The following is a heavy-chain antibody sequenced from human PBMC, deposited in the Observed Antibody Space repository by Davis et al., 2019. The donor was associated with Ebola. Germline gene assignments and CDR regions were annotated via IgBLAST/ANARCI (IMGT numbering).Heavy chain of an antibody. V-gene: IGHV3-7*01. Sequence: GESLKISCAASGFTFSSYWMSWVRQAPGKGLEWVANIKQDGSEKYYVDPVKGRFTISRDNSKNTLYLQMNSLRAEDTAVYYCAKDLHSSGWTVDYWGQGTLVTVSS. J-gene: IGHJ4*02. D-gene: IGHD6-19*01. CDR1: GFTFSSYW. CDR3: AKDLHSSGWTVDY. CDR2: IKQDGSEK.